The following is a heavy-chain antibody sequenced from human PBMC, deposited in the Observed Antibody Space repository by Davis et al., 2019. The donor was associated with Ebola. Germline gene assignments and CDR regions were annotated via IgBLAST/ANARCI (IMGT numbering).Heavy chain of an antibody. CDR1: GFTFSDYY. CDR3: ARNSAPPDY. D-gene: IGHD6-6*01. V-gene: IGHV3-11*01. J-gene: IGHJ4*02. CDR2: INHSGDSI. Sequence: PGGSLRLSCAASGFTFSDYYMSWVRQAPGKGLEWISCINHSGDSIFYADFVKGRFTMSRDNAKNFLYLQLSRLRADDTAMYYCARNSAPPDYWGQGALVTVSS.